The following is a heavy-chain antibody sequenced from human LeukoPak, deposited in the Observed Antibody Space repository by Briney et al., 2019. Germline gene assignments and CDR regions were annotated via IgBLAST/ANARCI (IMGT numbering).Heavy chain of an antibody. CDR3: ARDRRSYGIMSGFDP. CDR2: IHYSGST. J-gene: IGHJ5*02. V-gene: IGHV4-30-4*01. D-gene: IGHD5-18*01. CDR1: GAYISSGDNY. Sequence: SETLSLTCTVSGAYISSGDNYWSWIRQPPGKGLEWIGNIHYSGSTYYNPSLKSRATISVDTSKNQFSLKLRSVTAADTAVYYCARDRRSYGIMSGFDPWGQGTLVTVSP.